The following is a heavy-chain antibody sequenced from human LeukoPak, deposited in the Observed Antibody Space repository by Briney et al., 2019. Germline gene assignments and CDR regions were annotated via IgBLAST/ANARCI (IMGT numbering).Heavy chain of an antibody. V-gene: IGHV4-34*01. CDR2: INHSGST. CDR3: ARFPCDGYSFPWCYFDY. J-gene: IGHJ4*02. D-gene: IGHD5-24*01. CDR1: GGSFSGYY. Sequence: SETLSLTCAVYGGSFSGYYWSWIRQPPGKGLEWIGEINHSGSTNYNPSLKSRVTIPVDTSKNQFSLKLSSVTAADTAVYYCARFPCDGYSFPWCYFDYWGQGTLVTVSS.